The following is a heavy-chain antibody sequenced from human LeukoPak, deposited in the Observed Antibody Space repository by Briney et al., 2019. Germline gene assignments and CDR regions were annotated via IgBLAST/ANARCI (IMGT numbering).Heavy chain of an antibody. V-gene: IGHV4-59*08. D-gene: IGHD4-11*01. CDR1: GDSFSYFY. CDR2: IYNSGST. CDR3: ARSKGRVSWFDP. Sequence: SETLSLTCTVSGDSFSYFYWSWIRQPPGKGLEWIGYIYNSGSTSYNPSLKSRVTISLDTSQNQFSLKLRSVTAADTAVYYCARSKGRVSWFDPWGQGTLVTVSS. J-gene: IGHJ5*02.